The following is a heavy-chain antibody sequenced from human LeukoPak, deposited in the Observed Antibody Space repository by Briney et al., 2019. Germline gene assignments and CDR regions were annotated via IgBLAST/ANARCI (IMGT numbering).Heavy chain of an antibody. V-gene: IGHV3-20*04. J-gene: IGHJ6*03. CDR1: GFTFDDYG. CDR2: INWNGGST. CDR3: ARDSPYSSSWYAAFYYYYYMDV. D-gene: IGHD6-13*01. Sequence: GGSLRLSCAASGFTFDDYGMSWVRQAPGKGLEWVSGINWNGGSTGYADSVKGRFTISRDNAKNSLYLQMNSLRAEDTAVYYCARDSPYSSSWYAAFYYYYYMDVWGKGTTVTVSS.